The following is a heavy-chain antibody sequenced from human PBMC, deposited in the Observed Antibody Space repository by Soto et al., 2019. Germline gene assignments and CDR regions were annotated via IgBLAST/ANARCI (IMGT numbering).Heavy chain of an antibody. J-gene: IGHJ6*02. CDR1: GFTFDDYT. Sequence: GGSLRLSCAASGFTFDDYTMHWVRQAPGKGLEWVSLISWDGGSTYYADSVKGRFTISRDNSKNSLYLQMNSLRTEDSALYYCAKDIHGVGGELLWWIYYYYGMDVWGQGTTVTVSS. CDR3: AKDIHGVGGELLWWIYYYYGMDV. CDR2: ISWDGGST. D-gene: IGHD3-10*01. V-gene: IGHV3-43*01.